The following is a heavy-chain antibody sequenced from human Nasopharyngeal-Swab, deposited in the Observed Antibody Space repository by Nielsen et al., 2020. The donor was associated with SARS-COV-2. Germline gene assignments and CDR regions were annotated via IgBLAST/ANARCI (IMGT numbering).Heavy chain of an antibody. CDR2: IYYSGST. J-gene: IGHJ5*02. V-gene: IGHV4-39*01. CDR3: ARSPHNWFDP. Sequence: SETLSLTCTVSGGSISSGSYYWGWIRQPPGKGLEWIGSIYYSGSTYYNPSLKSRVTISVDTSKNQFSLKLSSVTAADTAVYYCARSPHNWFDPWGQGTLVTVSS. CDR1: GGSISSGSYY.